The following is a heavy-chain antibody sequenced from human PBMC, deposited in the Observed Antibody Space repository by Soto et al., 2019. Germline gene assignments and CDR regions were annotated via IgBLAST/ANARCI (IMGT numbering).Heavy chain of an antibody. CDR1: GGSISSGGYY. V-gene: IGHV4-31*03. CDR2: IYYSGST. CDR3: ARESTGKPVDY. J-gene: IGHJ4*02. Sequence: SETLSLTCTVSGGSISSGGYYWSWIRQHPGKGLEWIGYIYYSGSTYYNPSLKSRVTISVDTSKNQFSLKLSSVTAADTAVYYCARESTGKPVDYWGQGTLVTDSS.